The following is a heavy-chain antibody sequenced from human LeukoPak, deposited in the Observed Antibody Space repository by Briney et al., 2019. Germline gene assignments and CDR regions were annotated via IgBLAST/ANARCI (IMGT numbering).Heavy chain of an antibody. Sequence: GESLKISCKGSGYSFTSYWIGWVRQMPGKGREWRGIIYPGDSDTRYSPSFQGQVTISADKSISTAYLQWSSLKASDTAMYYCASGGYCSGGSCSDAFDIWGQGTMVTVSS. V-gene: IGHV5-51*01. D-gene: IGHD2-15*01. CDR1: GYSFTSYW. J-gene: IGHJ3*02. CDR3: ASGGYCSGGSCSDAFDI. CDR2: IYPGDSDT.